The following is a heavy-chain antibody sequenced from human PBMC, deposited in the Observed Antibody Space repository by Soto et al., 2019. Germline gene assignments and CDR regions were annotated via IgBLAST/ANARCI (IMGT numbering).Heavy chain of an antibody. CDR1: GYTFTSYA. CDR3: ARADILTGYNWFDP. D-gene: IGHD3-9*01. CDR2: INAGNGNT. V-gene: IGHV1-3*01. J-gene: IGHJ5*02. Sequence: ASVKVSCKASGYTFTSYAMHWVRQAPGQRLEWMGWINAGNGNTKYSQKFQGRVTITRDTSASTAYMELSSLRSEDTAVYYCARADILTGYNWFDPWGQGTLVTVSS.